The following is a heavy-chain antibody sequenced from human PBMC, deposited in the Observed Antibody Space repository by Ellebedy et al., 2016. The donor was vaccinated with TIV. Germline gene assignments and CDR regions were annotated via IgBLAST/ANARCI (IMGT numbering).Heavy chain of an antibody. Sequence: AASVKVSCKASGYTSTNSAMHWVRQAPGQRLEWMGWINAGNGNTNYSQKFQGRVTLTRDTSASTAYMELSSLRSEDTSVYYCERSIIAAGRTLDYWGQGTLVTVSS. CDR3: ERSIIAAGRTLDY. CDR1: GYTSTNSA. D-gene: IGHD6-13*01. J-gene: IGHJ4*02. V-gene: IGHV1-3*01. CDR2: INAGNGNT.